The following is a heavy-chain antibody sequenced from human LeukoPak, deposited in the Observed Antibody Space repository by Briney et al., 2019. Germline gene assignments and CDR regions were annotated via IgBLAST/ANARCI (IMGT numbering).Heavy chain of an antibody. CDR3: ATRSASSYGGVFDF. CDR2: INTGNGNT. V-gene: IGHV1-3*04. J-gene: IGHJ4*02. CDR1: GYTFTHYA. D-gene: IGHD3-16*01. Sequence: ASVMVFCKASGYTFTHYAMHWVRQPPGQGLEWMGWINTGNGNTKYSQKFQGRVTLTRDTSAKIAYMEVTSLRSEDTAVYYCATRSASSYGGVFDFWGQGSLVIVSS.